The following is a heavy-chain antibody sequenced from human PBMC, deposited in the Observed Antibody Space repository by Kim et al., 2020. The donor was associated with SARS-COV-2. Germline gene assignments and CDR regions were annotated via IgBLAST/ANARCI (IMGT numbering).Heavy chain of an antibody. D-gene: IGHD6-6*01. CDR3: ATSTLGSSYYYGMDV. J-gene: IGHJ6*02. CDR1: GDTFNNYA. Sequence: SVTVSCKASGDTFNNYAITWVRQAPGQGLEWMGRIIPILDMTHYAQKFQGRVAISGDKSTGTAYMELSSLRSEDTAVYHCATSTLGSSYYYGMDVWGQGTTVTVSS. CDR2: IIPILDMT. V-gene: IGHV1-69*04.